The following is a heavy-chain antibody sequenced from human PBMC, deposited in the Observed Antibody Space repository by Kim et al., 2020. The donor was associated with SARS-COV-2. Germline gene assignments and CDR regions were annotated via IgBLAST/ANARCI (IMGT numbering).Heavy chain of an antibody. Sequence: NFQGRVTITREKSASTAYMELTSLRSEDTAVYYCARKKFFAAGSYSDFDSWGQGTLVTVSS. CDR3: ARKKFFAAGSYSDFDS. D-gene: IGHD3-10*01. V-gene: IGHV1-3*01. J-gene: IGHJ4*02.